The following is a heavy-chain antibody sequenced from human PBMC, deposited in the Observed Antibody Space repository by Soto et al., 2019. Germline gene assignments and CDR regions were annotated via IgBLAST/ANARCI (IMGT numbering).Heavy chain of an antibody. CDR2: INAGNGNT. CDR1: GYTFTSYA. J-gene: IGHJ3*02. V-gene: IGHV1-3*01. Sequence: GASVKVSCKASGYTFTSYAMHWVRQAPGQRLEWMGWINAGNGNTKYSQKFQGRVTITRDTSASTAYMELSSLRSEDTAVYYCARWPDYYDSSGYLLDAFDIWGQGTMVTVS. D-gene: IGHD3-22*01. CDR3: ARWPDYYDSSGYLLDAFDI.